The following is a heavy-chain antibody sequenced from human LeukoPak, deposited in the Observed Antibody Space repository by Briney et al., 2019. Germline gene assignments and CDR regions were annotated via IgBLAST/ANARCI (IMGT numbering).Heavy chain of an antibody. CDR2: INPNSGDT. V-gene: IGHV1-2*06. CDR1: GYTFGGYF. CDR3: ARGGFDF. J-gene: IGHJ4*02. Sequence: ASVKVSFKASGYTFGGYFLHWVRQAPGQGLEWMGRINPNSGDTNYAQNFQGRVTMTWDRSINTAYMDLSGLRSGDTAVYYCARGGFDFWGQGTLVTVSS.